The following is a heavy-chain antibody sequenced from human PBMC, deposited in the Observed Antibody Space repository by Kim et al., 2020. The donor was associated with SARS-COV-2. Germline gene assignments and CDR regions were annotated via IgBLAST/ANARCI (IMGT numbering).Heavy chain of an antibody. D-gene: IGHD1-1*01. J-gene: IGHJ6*02. Sequence: GGSLRLSCAASGFTFDDYAMHWVRQAPGKGLEWVSGISWNSGSIGYADSVKGRFTISRDNAKNSLYLQMNSLRSEDTALYYCAKALSGENDGRVYYYYYYGMDVWGQGTTVTVSS. CDR2: ISWNSGSI. CDR3: AKALSGENDGRVYYYYYYGMDV. CDR1: GFTFDDYA. V-gene: IGHV3-9*01.